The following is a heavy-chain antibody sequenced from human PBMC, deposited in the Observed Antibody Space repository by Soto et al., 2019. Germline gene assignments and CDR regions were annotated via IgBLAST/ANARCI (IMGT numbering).Heavy chain of an antibody. D-gene: IGHD3-3*01. CDR2: ISWNSGSI. CDR3: AKGVVIRAPFDY. J-gene: IGHJ4*02. Sequence: GGSVRLSCAASGFTFDDYAMHWVRQAPGKGLEWVSGISWNSGSIGYADSVKGRFTISRDNAKNSLYLQMNSLRAEDTALYYCAKGVVIRAPFDYWGQGTLVTVSS. CDR1: GFTFDDYA. V-gene: IGHV3-9*01.